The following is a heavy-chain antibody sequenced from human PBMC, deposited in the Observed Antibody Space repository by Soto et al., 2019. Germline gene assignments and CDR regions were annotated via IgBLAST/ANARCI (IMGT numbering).Heavy chain of an antibody. CDR3: ARDLMAPCDYYGSGSQPNWFHP. V-gene: IGHV1-69*08. J-gene: IGHJ5*02. CDR2: IIPILRIA. CDR1: GGTFSSYT. D-gene: IGHD3-10*01. Sequence: QVQLVQSGAEVKKPGSSVKVSCKASGGTFSSYTISWVRQAPGQGLEWMGRIIPILRIANYAQKFQGRVTITADKSTSTAYMELSSLRSEDTAVYYCARDLMAPCDYYGSGSQPNWFHPWGQGTLVTVSS.